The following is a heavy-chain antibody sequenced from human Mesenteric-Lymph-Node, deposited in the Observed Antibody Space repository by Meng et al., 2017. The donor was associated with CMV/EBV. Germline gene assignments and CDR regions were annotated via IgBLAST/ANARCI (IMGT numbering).Heavy chain of an antibody. CDR3: ARSPRLTMIIDY. D-gene: IGHD3-22*01. CDR2: IYPGDSDT. V-gene: IGHV5-51*01. Sequence: KVSCKGSGYSFTTYWIGWVRQMPGKGLEWMGTIYPGDSDTRYSPSFQGQVTISADKSISTAYLQWSSLKASDTAMYYCARSPRLTMIIDYWGQGTLVTVSS. J-gene: IGHJ4*02. CDR1: GYSFTTYW.